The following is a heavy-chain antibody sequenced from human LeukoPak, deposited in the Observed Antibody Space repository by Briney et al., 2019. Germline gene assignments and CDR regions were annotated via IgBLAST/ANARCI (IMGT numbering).Heavy chain of an antibody. J-gene: IGHJ4*02. V-gene: IGHV4-59*01. CDR2: IYYSGST. CDR3: AGGKGGSGSLLSYFDY. CDR1: GGSISSYY. Sequence: PSETLSLTCTVSGGSISSYYWSWIRQPPGKGLELIGYIYYSGSTKYNPPLKSRVTISVDTSKNQFSLKMNSVTAADTAVYYCAGGKGGSGSLLSYFDYWGRGILVTVSS. D-gene: IGHD3-10*01.